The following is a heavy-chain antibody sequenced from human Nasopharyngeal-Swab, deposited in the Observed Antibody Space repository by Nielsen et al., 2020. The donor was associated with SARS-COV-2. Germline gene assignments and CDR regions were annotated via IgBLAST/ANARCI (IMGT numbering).Heavy chain of an antibody. CDR1: GGSISSSSYY. Sequence: SETLSLTCTVSGGSISSSSYYWGWIRPPPGKGLEWIGSIHYTGSTYYNSSLKSRVTMSVDTSKTQFSLKLSSVTAADTAVYYCARDNAYCSAARCENWFDPWGQGTLVTVSS. V-gene: IGHV4-39*07. CDR2: IHYTGST. J-gene: IGHJ5*02. D-gene: IGHD2-15*01. CDR3: ARDNAYCSAARCENWFDP.